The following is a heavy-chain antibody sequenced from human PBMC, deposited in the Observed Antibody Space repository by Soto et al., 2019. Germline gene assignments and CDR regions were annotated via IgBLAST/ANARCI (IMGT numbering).Heavy chain of an antibody. J-gene: IGHJ6*02. CDR3: ARGRDYGDYGRYYYYGMDV. V-gene: IGHV4-39*07. CDR1: GGSISSSSYY. CDR2: IYHSGST. Sequence: SETLSLTCTVSGGSISSSSYYWGWIRQPPGKGLEWIGRIYHSGSTNYNPSLKSRVTISVDTSKNQFSLKLSSVTAADTAVYYCARGRDYGDYGRYYYYGMDVWGQGTTVTVS. D-gene: IGHD4-17*01.